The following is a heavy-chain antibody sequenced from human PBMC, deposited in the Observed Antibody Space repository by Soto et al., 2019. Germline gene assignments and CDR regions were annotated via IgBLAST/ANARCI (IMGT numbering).Heavy chain of an antibody. V-gene: IGHV1-8*01. CDR1: GYTFTSYD. D-gene: IGHD4-17*01. CDR3: ARDCRTVRGDWYFDL. Sequence: ASVKVSCKASGYTFTSYDINWVRQATGQGLEWMGWMNPNSGNTGYAQKFQGRVTMTRNTSISTAYMELSSLRSDDTAVYYCARDCRTVRGDWYFDLWGRGTLVTVS. J-gene: IGHJ2*01. CDR2: MNPNSGNT.